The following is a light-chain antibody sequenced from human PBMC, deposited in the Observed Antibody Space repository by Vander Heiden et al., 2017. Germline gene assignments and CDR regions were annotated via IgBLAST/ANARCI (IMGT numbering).Light chain of an antibody. Sequence: IQMTQSPSSVSASVVARVAITCRASQDSNNWLAWYQQKPGKAPKLLIFDTSNLESGVPARFSGSGSGTDFTLTISSLQPEDYAIYYCQQANSFALTFGPGTKVEIK. CDR2: DTS. V-gene: IGKV1-12*01. J-gene: IGKJ3*01. CDR1: QDSNNW. CDR3: QQANSFALT.